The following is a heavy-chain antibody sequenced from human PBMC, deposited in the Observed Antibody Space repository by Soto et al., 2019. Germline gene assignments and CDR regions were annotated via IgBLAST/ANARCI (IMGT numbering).Heavy chain of an antibody. D-gene: IGHD3-10*01. Sequence: QVQLVQSGAEVKKPGASVKVSCKASGYTFSNYLLHWVRQAPGQRLEWMGWINAGNGNTKYSQKFQGRVTLTRATSASTAYMELSGLRSEDTAVYYCASPSYGSGNFYWGQGTLVTVSS. V-gene: IGHV1-3*01. CDR2: INAGNGNT. J-gene: IGHJ4*02. CDR1: GYTFSNYL. CDR3: ASPSYGSGNFY.